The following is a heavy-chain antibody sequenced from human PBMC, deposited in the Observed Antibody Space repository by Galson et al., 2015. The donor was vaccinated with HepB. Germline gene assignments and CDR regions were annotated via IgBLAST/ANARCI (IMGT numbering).Heavy chain of an antibody. CDR2: ISGYSGNT. CDR1: GNTFTNSG. Sequence: SVKVSCKASGNTFTNSGISWVRQAPGQGLEWMGWISGYSGNTNYAQNFQVRVTITTDTSASTVYVELRSLRSDDTAVYYCAKGRYCYSTSCLPNDAFDIWGQGTMVTVSS. V-gene: IGHV1-18*01. CDR3: AKGRYCYSTSCLPNDAFDI. J-gene: IGHJ3*02. D-gene: IGHD2-2*01.